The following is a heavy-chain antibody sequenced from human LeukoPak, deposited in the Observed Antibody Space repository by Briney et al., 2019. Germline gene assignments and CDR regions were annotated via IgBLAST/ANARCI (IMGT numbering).Heavy chain of an antibody. CDR1: GYTFSSYG. CDR2: ISAYNGNT. D-gene: IGHD4-17*01. Sequence: SVKVSCKASGYTFSSYGISWVRQAPGQGIEWMGWISAYNGNTNYAQKFQGRVTMTRDTSTSTVYMELSSLRSEDTAVYYCARDLNGDYLVGVDPWGQGTLVTVSS. CDR3: ARDLNGDYLVGVDP. J-gene: IGHJ5*02. V-gene: IGHV1-18*01.